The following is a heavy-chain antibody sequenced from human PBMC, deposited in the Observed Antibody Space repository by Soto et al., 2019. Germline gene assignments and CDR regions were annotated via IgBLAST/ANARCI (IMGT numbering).Heavy chain of an antibody. J-gene: IGHJ6*02. CDR1: GYTFTSYG. CDR3: ARDPTDDYYDSSGYYLAYYYGMDV. CDR2: ISAYNGNT. V-gene: IGHV1-18*01. Sequence: ASVKVSCKASGYTFTSYGISWVRQAPGQGLEWMGWISAYNGNTNYAQKLQGRVTMTTDTSTSTAYMGLRGLRSDDTAVYYCARDPTDDYYDSSGYYLAYYYGMDVWGQGTTVTVSS. D-gene: IGHD3-22*01.